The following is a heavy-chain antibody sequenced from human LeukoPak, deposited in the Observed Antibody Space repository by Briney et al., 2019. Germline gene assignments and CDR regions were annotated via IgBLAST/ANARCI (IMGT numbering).Heavy chain of an antibody. CDR1: GGPISSGDYY. J-gene: IGHJ3*02. CDR3: ARDPVLGYCSSTSCYSDAFDI. D-gene: IGHD2-2*01. CDR2: IYYSGST. V-gene: IGHV4-30-4*08. Sequence: SETLSLTCTVSGGPISSGDYYWSWIRQPPGKGLEWIGYIYYSGSTYYNPSLKSRVTISVDTSKNQFSLKLSSVTAADTAVYYCARDPVLGYCSSTSCYSDAFDIWGQGTMVTVSS.